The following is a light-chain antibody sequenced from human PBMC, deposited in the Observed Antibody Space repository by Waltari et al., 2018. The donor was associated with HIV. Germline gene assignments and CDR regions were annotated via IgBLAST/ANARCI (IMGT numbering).Light chain of an antibody. CDR3: SSYTSRGNPEL. Sequence: QSAPTQPASVSGSPGQSITISCTGTSSDVGGYNFVSWYQQHPGKAPKLMIYEVSNRPSGISNRFSGSKSGNTASLTISGLQADDEADYFCSSYTSRGNPELFGGETKLTVL. V-gene: IGLV2-14*03. J-gene: IGLJ3*02. CDR1: SSDVGGYNF. CDR2: EVS.